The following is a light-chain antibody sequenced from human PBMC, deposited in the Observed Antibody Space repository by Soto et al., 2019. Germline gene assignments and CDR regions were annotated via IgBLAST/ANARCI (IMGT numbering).Light chain of an antibody. J-gene: IGKJ1*01. CDR3: QQSFIAPWT. V-gene: IGKV1-39*01. CDR1: QTVSKF. CDR2: AAS. Sequence: DIQMTQSPSSLSASVGYRVTIACRASQTVSKFVNWYQQKPGKVPNLLIFAASSLLSGVPSRFSGSGSGTDFTLTITSLQAEDSATYYCQQSFIAPWTFGQGTKVDIK.